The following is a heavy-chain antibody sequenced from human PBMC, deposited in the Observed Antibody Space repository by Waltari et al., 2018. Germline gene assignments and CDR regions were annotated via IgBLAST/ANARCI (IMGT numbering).Heavy chain of an antibody. CDR1: GSTLPGYY. Sequence: QVQLVQSGAEVKKPGASVKVSCQASGSTLPGYYMHWVRQAPGHGLEWMGWINPNSGGTNYAQKFQGRVTMTRDTSISTAYMELSRLRSDDTAVYYCARDHRSYYDSRGPFWYFDYWGQGTLVTVSS. V-gene: IGHV1-2*02. D-gene: IGHD3-22*01. J-gene: IGHJ4*02. CDR2: INPNSGGT. CDR3: ARDHRSYYDSRGPFWYFDY.